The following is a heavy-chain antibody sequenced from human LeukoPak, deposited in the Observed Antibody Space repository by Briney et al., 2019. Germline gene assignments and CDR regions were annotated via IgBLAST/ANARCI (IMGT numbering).Heavy chain of an antibody. CDR3: ARDPAPSSIAAPYGH. CDR2: VYTSGTS. D-gene: IGHD6-6*01. V-gene: IGHV4-4*07. J-gene: IGHJ4*02. Sequence: SETLSLTCTVSGGSIHGYYWSWIRQPAGQGLEWIGRVYTSGTSNFNPSLRSRVAMSVDTSKNQFSLKLSSVTAADTAVYYCARDPAPSSIAAPYGHWGQGTLVTVSS. CDR1: GGSIHGYY.